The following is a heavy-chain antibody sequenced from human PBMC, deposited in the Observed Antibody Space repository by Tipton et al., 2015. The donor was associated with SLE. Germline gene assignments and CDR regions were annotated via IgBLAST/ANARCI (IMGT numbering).Heavy chain of an antibody. Sequence: SLRLSCVASGFTFSSHAMSWVRQAPGKGLEWVSLTFVGGSTNYAASVKGRFTVSRDNAKNSLYLQMNSLRPEDTALYYCAKGRGASETGGMDVWGQGTTVIVSS. CDR2: LTFVGGST. CDR3: AKGRGASETGGMDV. CDR1: GFTFSSHA. V-gene: IGHV3-23*03. J-gene: IGHJ6*02.